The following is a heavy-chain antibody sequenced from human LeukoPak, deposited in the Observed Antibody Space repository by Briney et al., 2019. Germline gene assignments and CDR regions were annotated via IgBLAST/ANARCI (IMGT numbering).Heavy chain of an antibody. Sequence: SETLSLTCTVSGGSISSSSYYWGWIRQPPGKALEWIGSIYYSGSTYYNPSLQSRVTISVDTSKNQFSLKLSSVTAADTAVYYCARTYYDILTGYSNWFDPWGQGTLVTVSS. D-gene: IGHD3-9*01. CDR2: IYYSGST. J-gene: IGHJ5*02. V-gene: IGHV4-39*01. CDR1: GGSISSSSYY. CDR3: ARTYYDILTGYSNWFDP.